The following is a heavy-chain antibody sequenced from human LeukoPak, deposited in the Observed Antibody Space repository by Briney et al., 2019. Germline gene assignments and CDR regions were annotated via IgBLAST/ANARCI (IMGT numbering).Heavy chain of an antibody. CDR3: ARGLAVAGNRAFDI. V-gene: IGHV1-18*01. CDR2: ISGYNGHT. CDR1: GYTFTSYG. Sequence: ASVKVSCKASGYTFTSYGIVWVRQAPGQRLEWMGWISGYNGHTNYAQKFQDRVTMTTDASTKTVYLDLRSLRYDDPAVYYCARGLAVAGNRAFDIWGQGTRVTVSS. D-gene: IGHD6-19*01. J-gene: IGHJ3*02.